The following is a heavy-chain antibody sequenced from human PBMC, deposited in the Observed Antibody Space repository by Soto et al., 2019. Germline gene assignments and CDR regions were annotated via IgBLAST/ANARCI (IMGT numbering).Heavy chain of an antibody. D-gene: IGHD6-19*01. CDR1: GFTFDDYA. Sequence: SLRLSCAASGFTFDDYAMHWFRQAPGKGLEWVSGISWNSGSIGYADSVKGRFTISRDNAKNSLYLQMNSLRAEDTALYYCAKRGEAVAGKKGIYFDYWGQGTLVTVSS. CDR3: AKRGEAVAGKKGIYFDY. V-gene: IGHV3-9*01. J-gene: IGHJ4*02. CDR2: ISWNSGSI.